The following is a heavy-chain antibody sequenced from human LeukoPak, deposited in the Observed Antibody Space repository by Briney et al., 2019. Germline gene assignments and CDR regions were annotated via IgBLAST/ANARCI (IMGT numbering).Heavy chain of an antibody. V-gene: IGHV4-38-2*02. CDR2: IYHSGST. CDR3: ARDRLSYYMDV. J-gene: IGHJ6*03. Sequence: SETLSLTCTVSGHSINTDYYWAWVRQPPGKGLEWIGSIYHSGSTYYGPALKSRVTISVDTSKNQFSLQLSSVTAADTAVYYCARDRLSYYMDVWGKGTTVTVSS. D-gene: IGHD6-25*01. CDR1: GHSINTDYY.